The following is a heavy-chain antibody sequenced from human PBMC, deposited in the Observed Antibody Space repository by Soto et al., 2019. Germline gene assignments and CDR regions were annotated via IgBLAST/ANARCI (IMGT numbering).Heavy chain of an antibody. D-gene: IGHD2-8*01. Sequence: QVQLQESGPGLVKPSETLSLTCTVSGGSISSYYWSWIRQPPGKGLVLIGYVSYSGSTNYNPSLKSRVTISVDTSKNQFSLKLSSVTAADTAVYYCARDHLHPTRQWLQGYNWFDPWGQGTLVTVSS. CDR3: ARDHLHPTRQWLQGYNWFDP. CDR1: GGSISSYY. V-gene: IGHV4-59*01. J-gene: IGHJ5*02. CDR2: VSYSGST.